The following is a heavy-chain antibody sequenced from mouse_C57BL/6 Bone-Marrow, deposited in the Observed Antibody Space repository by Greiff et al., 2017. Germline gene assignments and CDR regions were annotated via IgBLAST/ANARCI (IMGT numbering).Heavy chain of an antibody. D-gene: IGHD2-4*01. CDR1: GYTFTSYW. J-gene: IGHJ4*01. Sequence: VQLQQPGAELVKPGASVKLSCKASGYTFTSYWMHWVKQRPGQGLEWIGMIHPNSGSTNYNEKFKSKATLTVDKSSSTAYMQISSLTSEDSAVYYCARRRIYYDCDGAMDDWGQGTSVNVSS. CDR3: ARRRIYYDCDGAMDD. V-gene: IGHV1-64*01. CDR2: IHPNSGST.